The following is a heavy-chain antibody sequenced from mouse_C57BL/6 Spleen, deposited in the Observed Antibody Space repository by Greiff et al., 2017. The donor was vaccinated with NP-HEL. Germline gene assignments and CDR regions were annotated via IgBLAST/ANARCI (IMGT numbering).Heavy chain of an antibody. CDR1: GYTFTSYW. CDR3: ASGADKLRPLYYAMDY. V-gene: IGHV1-55*01. J-gene: IGHJ4*01. D-gene: IGHD1-1*01. Sequence: VQLQQPGAELVKPGASVKMSCKASGYTFTSYWITWVKQRPGQGLEWIGDIYPGSGSTNYNEKFKSKATLTVDTSSSTAYMQLSSLTSEDSAVYYCASGADKLRPLYYAMDYWGQGTSVTVSS. CDR2: IYPGSGST.